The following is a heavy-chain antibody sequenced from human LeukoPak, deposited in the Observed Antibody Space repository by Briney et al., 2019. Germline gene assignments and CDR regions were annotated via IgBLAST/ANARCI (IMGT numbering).Heavy chain of an antibody. D-gene: IGHD6-13*01. CDR2: ISFDGSNG. J-gene: IGHJ4*02. V-gene: IGHV3-30*04. CDR3: ARIAAGAGTHFDY. CDR1: GFTFSSYA. Sequence: GRSLRLSCAASGFTFSSYAMHWVRQAPGKGLEWVAVISFDGSNGYYADSVKGRFTFSRDNSKNRLYLQMNSLRAEDTAVYYCARIAAGAGTHFDYWGQGTLVTVSS.